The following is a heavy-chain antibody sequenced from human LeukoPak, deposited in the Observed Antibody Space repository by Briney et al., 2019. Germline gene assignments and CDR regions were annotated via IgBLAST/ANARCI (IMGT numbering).Heavy chain of an antibody. CDR2: ISAYNGNT. V-gene: IGHV1-18*04. D-gene: IGHD6-13*01. J-gene: IGHJ4*02. CDR1: GYTFTGYY. Sequence: ASVKVSCKASGYTFTGYYMHWVRQAPGQGLEWMGWISAYNGNTNYAQKLQGRVTMTTDTSTSTAYMELRSLRSDDTAVYYCARGIAAAHFDYWGQGTLVTVSS. CDR3: ARGIAAAHFDY.